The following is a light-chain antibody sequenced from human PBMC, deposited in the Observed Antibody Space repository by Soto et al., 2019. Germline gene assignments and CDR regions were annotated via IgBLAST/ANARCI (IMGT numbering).Light chain of an antibody. J-gene: IGLJ2*01. CDR2: EVS. V-gene: IGLV2-8*01. CDR1: SSDVGGYNY. CDR3: SSFSGNNNLV. Sequence: QSVLTQPPSASGSPGQSVTISCTGTSSDVGGYNYVSWYQQHPGKAPKLMISEVSKRPSGVPDRFSGSKSGNTASLTVSGLQAGDEADYYCSSFSGNNNLVFGGGTKLTVL.